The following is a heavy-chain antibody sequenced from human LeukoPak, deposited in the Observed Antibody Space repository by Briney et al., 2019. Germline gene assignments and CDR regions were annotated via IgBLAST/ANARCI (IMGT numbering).Heavy chain of an antibody. CDR1: GFTFSSYE. CDR3: ARDSATIRGFDY. CDR2: ISSSGSTI. Sequence: GGSLRLSCAASGFTFSSYEMNWVRQAPGKGLEWASYISSSGSTIYYADSVKGRFTISRDNAKNSLYLQMNSLRAEDTAVYYCARDSATIRGFDYWGQGTLVTVSS. J-gene: IGHJ4*02. V-gene: IGHV3-48*03. D-gene: IGHD5-24*01.